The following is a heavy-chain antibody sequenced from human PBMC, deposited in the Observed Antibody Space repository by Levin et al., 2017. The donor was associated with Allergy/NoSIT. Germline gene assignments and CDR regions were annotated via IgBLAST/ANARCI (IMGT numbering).Heavy chain of an antibody. CDR2: ISYDGSNK. V-gene: IGHV3-30*18. Sequence: PGGSLRLSCAASGFTFSSYGMHWVRQAPGKGLEWVAVISYDGSNKYYADSVKGRFTISRDNSKNTLYLQMNSLRAEDTAVYYCAKDGEGSGSYDYWGQGTLVTVSS. CDR1: GFTFSSYG. CDR3: AKDGEGSGSYDY. J-gene: IGHJ4*02. D-gene: IGHD3-10*01.